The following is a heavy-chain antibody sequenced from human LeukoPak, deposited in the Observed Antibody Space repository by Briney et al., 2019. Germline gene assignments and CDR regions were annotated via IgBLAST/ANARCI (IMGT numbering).Heavy chain of an antibody. CDR2: SGSGGAT. V-gene: IGHV3-23*01. CDR1: GLLVSNYA. CDR3: AKDTNPANMNLNFDY. J-gene: IGHJ4*02. Sequence: GGSLRLSCVASGLLVSNYAMSWARQAPGKGLEWVSVSGSGGATFYADSVKGRFTISRDNSKNTLYLHMNSLGAEDTAVYYCAKDTNPANMNLNFDYWGQGILVTVSS. D-gene: IGHD2/OR15-2a*01.